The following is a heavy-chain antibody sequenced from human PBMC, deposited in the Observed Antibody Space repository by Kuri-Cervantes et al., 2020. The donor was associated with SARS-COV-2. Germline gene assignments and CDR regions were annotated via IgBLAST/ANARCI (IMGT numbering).Heavy chain of an antibody. Sequence: SETLSLTCAVSGGSISSDGYTWSWIRQPPGKGLEWIGSIYHSGSTYYNPSLKSRVTISVDTSKNQFSLKLSSVTAADTAVYYCARHPLIAAAANYFDYWGQGTLVTVSS. CDR3: ARHPLIAAAANYFDY. D-gene: IGHD6-13*01. CDR1: GGSISSDGYT. CDR2: IYHSGST. J-gene: IGHJ4*02. V-gene: IGHV4-30-2*03.